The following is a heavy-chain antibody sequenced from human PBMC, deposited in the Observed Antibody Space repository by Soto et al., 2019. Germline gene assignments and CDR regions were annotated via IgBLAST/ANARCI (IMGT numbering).Heavy chain of an antibody. V-gene: IGHV1-69*01. D-gene: IGHD2-15*01. CDR1: GDTFNNYT. CDR3: ARQGYCRGVSCYNNWFDP. CDR2: FIPIFRTP. J-gene: IGHJ5*02. Sequence: QVQLVQSGAEVKKPGSSVKVSCKASGDTFNNYTISWLRQAPGQGPEWMGGFIPIFRTPNYAQKFRDRVTIPADYSTNTAYMELRSLRSDDTAVYSCARQGYCRGVSCYNNWFDPWGQGTLVTFS.